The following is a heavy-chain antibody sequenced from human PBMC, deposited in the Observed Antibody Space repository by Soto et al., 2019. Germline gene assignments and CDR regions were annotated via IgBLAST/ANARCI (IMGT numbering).Heavy chain of an antibody. D-gene: IGHD3-10*01. CDR1: GGSISSYY. Sequence: SETLSLTCTVSGGSISSYYWSWIRQPPGKGLGWIGYIYYSGSTNYNPSLKSRVTISVDTSKNQFSLKLSSVTAADTAVYYCARDQAYYYGSGSYRKRYYYYGMDVWGQGTTVTVSS. CDR2: IYYSGST. V-gene: IGHV4-59*01. CDR3: ARDQAYYYGSGSYRKRYYYYGMDV. J-gene: IGHJ6*02.